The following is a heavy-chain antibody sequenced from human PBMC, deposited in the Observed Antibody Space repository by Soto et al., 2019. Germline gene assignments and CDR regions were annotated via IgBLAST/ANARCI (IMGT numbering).Heavy chain of an antibody. CDR3: AKSPPTRYSGSYYFDY. V-gene: IGHV3-23*01. CDR1: GFTFSSYA. D-gene: IGHD1-26*01. Sequence: RGSLRLSCAASGFTFSSYAMSWVRQAPGKGLEWVSAISGSGGSTYYADSVKGRFTISRDNSKNTLYLQMNSLRAEDTAVYYCAKSPPTRYSGSYYFDYWGQGTLVTVSS. J-gene: IGHJ4*02. CDR2: ISGSGGST.